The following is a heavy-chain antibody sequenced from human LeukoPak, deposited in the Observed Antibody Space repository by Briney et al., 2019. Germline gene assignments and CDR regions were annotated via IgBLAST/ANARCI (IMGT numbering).Heavy chain of an antibody. J-gene: IGHJ4*02. V-gene: IGHV4-59*08. D-gene: IGHD3-10*01. CDR3: ASGFPLDY. CDR2: IYYSGST. Sequence: PSETLSLTCTVSGGSISSYYWSWIRQPPGKGLEWIGYIYYSGSTNYNPSLKSRVTISVDTSKNQFSLKLSSVTAADTAVYHCASGFPLDYWGQGTLVTVSS. CDR1: GGSISSYY.